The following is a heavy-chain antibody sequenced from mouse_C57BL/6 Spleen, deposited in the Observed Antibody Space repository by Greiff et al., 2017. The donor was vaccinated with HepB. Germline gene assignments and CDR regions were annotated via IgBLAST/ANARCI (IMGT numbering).Heavy chain of an antibody. Sequence: VQLVESGPGLVKPSQSLFLTCSIPGFPITSGYSWIWIRQSPGKPLEWMGYITHSGETFSNPSLQSPISITRETSKNQFFLQLNSVTTEDTAMYYCAGANYGNSVAYWGQGTLVTGSA. CDR2: ITHSGET. CDR3: AGANYGNSVAY. V-gene: IGHV12-3*01. J-gene: IGHJ3*01. CDR1: GFPITSGYS. D-gene: IGHD2-1*01.